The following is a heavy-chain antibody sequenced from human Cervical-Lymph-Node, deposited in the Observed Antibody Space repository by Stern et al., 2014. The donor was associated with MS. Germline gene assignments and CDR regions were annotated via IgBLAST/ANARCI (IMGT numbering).Heavy chain of an antibody. Sequence: QVQLVQSGAEVKKPGASVKVSCKASEYTFTYFFMHWVRQAPGQGLEWMGVINPSGGFTTYAQKFRGRVTMTRDTSTSTVYMELTSLTSEDTAVYYCASARNTAFDIWGQGTLVTVSS. CDR2: INPSGGFT. J-gene: IGHJ3*02. CDR3: ASARNTAFDI. CDR1: EYTFTYFF. V-gene: IGHV1-46*03.